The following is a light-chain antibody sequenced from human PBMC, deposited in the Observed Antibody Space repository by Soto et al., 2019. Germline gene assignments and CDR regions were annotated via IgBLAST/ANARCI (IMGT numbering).Light chain of an antibody. Sequence: EVVLTQSPGTLSLSPGERATLSCRASQSVSNNYFAWYLHKPGQAPRLVIFGSSDRATGIPDRFSGSGSGTDFTLTISRLEPEDFAVYYCQQYGSSPPYTFGQGTKLEIK. V-gene: IGKV3-20*01. CDR1: QSVSNNY. CDR3: QQYGSSPPYT. CDR2: GSS. J-gene: IGKJ2*01.